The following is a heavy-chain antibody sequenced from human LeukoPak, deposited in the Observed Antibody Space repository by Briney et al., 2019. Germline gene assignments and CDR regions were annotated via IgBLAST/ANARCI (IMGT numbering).Heavy chain of an antibody. CDR1: GYTFTGYY. V-gene: IGHV1-2*02. Sequence: AAVKVSCKASGYTFTGYYMHWVRQAPVQGLEWMGWINPNSGGTNYAQKFQGRVTMTRDTSISTAYMELSRLRSDDTAVYYCAREGERFLEWFVDYWGQGTLVTVSS. CDR3: AREGERFLEWFVDY. CDR2: INPNSGGT. J-gene: IGHJ4*02. D-gene: IGHD3-3*01.